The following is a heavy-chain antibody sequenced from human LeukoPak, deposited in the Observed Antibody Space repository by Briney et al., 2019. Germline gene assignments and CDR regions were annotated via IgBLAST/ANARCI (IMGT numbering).Heavy chain of an antibody. CDR3: ARYHTSIAVRSVGFDP. CDR2: INHSGST. V-gene: IGHV4-34*01. CDR1: GGSFSGYY. D-gene: IGHD6-6*01. Sequence: KPSETLSLTCAVYGGSFSGYYWSWIRQPPGKGLEWIGEINHSGSTNYNPSLKSRVTISVDTSKNQFSLKLSSVTAADTAVYYCARYHTSIAVRSVGFDPWGQGTLVTVSS. J-gene: IGHJ5*02.